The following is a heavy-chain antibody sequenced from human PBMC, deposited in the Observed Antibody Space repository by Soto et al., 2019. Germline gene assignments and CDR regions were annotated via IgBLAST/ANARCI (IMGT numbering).Heavy chain of an antibody. D-gene: IGHD2-15*01. Sequence: QVQLQDWGAGLLKPSETLSLTCAVYGLSFMGFYWSWILQPPGKGLEWIGEINHSGSTNYNPSLKSRVTISADTSKNQYSLQLSSVTAADTAVYYCVSKLGSCTGGSCNWYFDLWGRGTLVTVSS. CDR2: INHSGST. CDR3: VSKLGSCTGGSCNWYFDL. J-gene: IGHJ2*01. CDR1: GLSFMGFY. V-gene: IGHV4-34*02.